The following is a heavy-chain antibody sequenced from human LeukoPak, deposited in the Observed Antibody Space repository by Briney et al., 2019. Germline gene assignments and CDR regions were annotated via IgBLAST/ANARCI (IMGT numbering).Heavy chain of an antibody. Sequence: GGSLRLSCAASGFRFSSYTMHWVRQAPGKGLEWVAVISFDGSNKYYADSVKGRFTISRDNSKNTLYLQMNSLRAEDTAVYYCARPYDTRGYFPDYWGQGTLVTVSS. V-gene: IGHV3-30-3*01. CDR2: ISFDGSNK. CDR3: ARPYDTRGYFPDY. D-gene: IGHD3-22*01. CDR1: GFRFSSYT. J-gene: IGHJ4*02.